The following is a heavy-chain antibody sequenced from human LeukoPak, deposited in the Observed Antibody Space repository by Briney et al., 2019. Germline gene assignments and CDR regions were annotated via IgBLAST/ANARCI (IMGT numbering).Heavy chain of an antibody. J-gene: IGHJ5*02. Sequence: GGSLRLSCAASGFTFSNYTMSWVRQPPGKGLEWVSSISSSSSYIYYADSVKGRFTISRDNAKNSLYLQMNSLRAEDTAVYYCARDARDSSGYYDWFDPWGQGTLVTVSS. CDR3: ARDARDSSGYYDWFDP. CDR2: ISSSSSYI. CDR1: GFTFSNYT. V-gene: IGHV3-21*01. D-gene: IGHD3-22*01.